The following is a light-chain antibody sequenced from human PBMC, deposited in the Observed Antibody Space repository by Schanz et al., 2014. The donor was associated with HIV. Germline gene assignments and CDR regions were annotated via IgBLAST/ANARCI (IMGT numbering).Light chain of an antibody. CDR1: QSISSY. CDR2: DAS. Sequence: EIVLTQSPATLSLSPGERATLSCRASQSISSYLAWYQQKPGQAPRLLIYDASNRATGIPARFSGSGSGTDFTLTISSLEPADIAVYYCQQYGGSPTFGQGTKVEIK. V-gene: IGKV3-11*01. J-gene: IGKJ1*01. CDR3: QQYGGSPT.